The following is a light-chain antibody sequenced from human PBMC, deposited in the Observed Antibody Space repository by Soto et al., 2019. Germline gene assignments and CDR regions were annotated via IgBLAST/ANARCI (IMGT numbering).Light chain of an antibody. Sequence: EIVMTQSPATLSVSPGERATLSCRASQSVSSNLAWYQQKPGQAPRLLIYAASTRATGIPERFSGIGSGTEFTFTISSLQSEDLAVYYCQQYDNWLRTFGQGTKLEIK. CDR2: AAS. CDR1: QSVSSN. V-gene: IGKV3-15*01. CDR3: QQYDNWLRT. J-gene: IGKJ2*01.